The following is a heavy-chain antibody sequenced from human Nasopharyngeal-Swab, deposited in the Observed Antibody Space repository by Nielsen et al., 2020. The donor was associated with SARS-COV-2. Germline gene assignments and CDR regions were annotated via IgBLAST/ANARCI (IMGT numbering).Heavy chain of an antibody. V-gene: IGHV1-3*01. J-gene: IGHJ4*02. CDR2: INAGKGNT. Sequence: ASVKVSCKASGYTFSNYAMYWVRQAPGQRPEFMGWINAGKGNTIYSQRFQGRVRISRDTSANTVYMELNRLRSEDTAVYYCARVPAVAASRIDYWGQGTLVTVSS. D-gene: IGHD6-19*01. CDR3: ARVPAVAASRIDY. CDR1: GYTFSNYA.